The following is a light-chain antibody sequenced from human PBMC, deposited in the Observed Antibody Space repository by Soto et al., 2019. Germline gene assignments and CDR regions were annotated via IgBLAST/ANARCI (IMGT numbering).Light chain of an antibody. J-gene: IGLJ3*02. Sequence: QSVLTQPPSASGTPGQRVTISCSGTTSNIGSNTVNWYQQLPGTAPKLLIYYNNQRPSEVPDRLSGSKSGTSASLAISGLQSEDEALYYCAAWDDSLEGMVFGGGTKVTVL. CDR1: TSNIGSNT. V-gene: IGLV1-44*01. CDR2: YNN. CDR3: AAWDDSLEGMV.